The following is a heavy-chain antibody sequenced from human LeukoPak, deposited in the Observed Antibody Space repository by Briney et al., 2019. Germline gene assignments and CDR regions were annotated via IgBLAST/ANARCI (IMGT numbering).Heavy chain of an antibody. CDR1: GFTFSSYG. J-gene: IGHJ6*03. D-gene: IGHD5-12*01. V-gene: IGHV3-30*02. CDR2: IRYDGSNK. CDR3: AKDLVATTDYYYYYVDV. Sequence: GGSLRLSCAASGFTFSSYGMHWVRQAPGKALEWVAFIRYDGSNKYYADSVKGRFTISRDNSKNTLYLQMNSLRAEDTAVYYCAKDLVATTDYYYYYVDVWGKGTTVTISS.